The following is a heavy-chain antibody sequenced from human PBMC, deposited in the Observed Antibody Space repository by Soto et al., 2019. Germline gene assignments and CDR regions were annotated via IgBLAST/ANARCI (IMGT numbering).Heavy chain of an antibody. D-gene: IGHD5-12*01. J-gene: IGHJ4*02. CDR2: ISGSGGST. Sequence: GGSLRLSCAASGFTFSSYAMGWVRQAPGKGLEWVSAISGSGGSTYYADSVKGRFTISRDNSKNTLYLQMNSLRAEDTAVHYCAKSSAGYSGYDQDYWGQGTLVTVSS. CDR1: GFTFSSYA. V-gene: IGHV3-23*01. CDR3: AKSSAGYSGYDQDY.